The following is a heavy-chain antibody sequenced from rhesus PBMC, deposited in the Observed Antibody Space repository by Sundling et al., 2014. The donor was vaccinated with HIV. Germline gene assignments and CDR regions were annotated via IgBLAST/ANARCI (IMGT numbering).Heavy chain of an antibody. J-gene: IGHJ4*01. V-gene: IGHV4-80*01. CDR1: GASISSYL. Sequence: QVQLQESGPGLVKTSETLSLTCAVSGASISSYLWNWIRQPPGKGLEWIGEINGNTGSTKYNPSLKSRVTIPTDTSKKQFSLKLSSVTAADTAVYYCARVKSGSHSLRFDFWGQGVLVTVSS. D-gene: IGHD1-44*02. CDR2: INGNTGST. CDR3: ARVKSGSHSLRFDF.